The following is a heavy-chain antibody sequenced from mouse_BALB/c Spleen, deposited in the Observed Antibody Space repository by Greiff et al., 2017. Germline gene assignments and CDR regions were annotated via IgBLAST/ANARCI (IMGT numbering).Heavy chain of an antibody. CDR1: GFTFSSFG. J-gene: IGHJ4*01. CDR2: ISSGSSTI. CDR3: ARGNSYAMDY. V-gene: IGHV5-17*02. Sequence: EVQRVESGGGLVQPGGSRKLSCAASGFTFSSFGMHWVRQAPEKGLEWVAYISSGSSTIYYADTVKGRFTISRDNPKNTLFLQMTSLRSEDTAMYYCARGNSYAMDYWGQGTSVTVSS.